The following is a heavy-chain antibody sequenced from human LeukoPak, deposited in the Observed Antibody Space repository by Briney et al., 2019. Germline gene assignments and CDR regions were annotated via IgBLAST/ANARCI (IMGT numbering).Heavy chain of an antibody. V-gene: IGHV4-59*12. J-gene: IGHJ4*02. CDR2: IYYSGST. Sequence: SETLSLTCTVSGGSISSYYWSWIRQPPGKGLEWIGYIYYSGSTYYNPSLKSRVTISVDTSKNQFSLKLSSVTAADTAVYYCARDLSYSSSWYAIDYWGQGTLVTVSS. CDR1: GGSISSYY. CDR3: ARDLSYSSSWYAIDY. D-gene: IGHD6-13*01.